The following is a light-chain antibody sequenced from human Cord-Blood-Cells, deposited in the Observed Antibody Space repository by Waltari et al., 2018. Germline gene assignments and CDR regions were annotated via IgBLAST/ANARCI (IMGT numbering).Light chain of an antibody. CDR2: AAS. V-gene: IGKV1-39*01. J-gene: IGKJ2*01. CDR1: QSISSY. CDR3: QQSYSTPYT. Sequence: DVQMTQSPSSLSASVGDRVTITSRASQSISSYLNGYQQKPGKAPKLLIYAASSLQSGVPSRFSGSGSGTEFTLTISSLQPEDFATYYCQQSYSTPYTFGQGTKLEIK.